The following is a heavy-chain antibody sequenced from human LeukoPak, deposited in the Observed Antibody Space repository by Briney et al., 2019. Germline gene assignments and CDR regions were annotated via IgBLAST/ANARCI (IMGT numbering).Heavy chain of an antibody. J-gene: IGHJ4*02. D-gene: IGHD5-12*01. CDR3: ASSVLRGYSGYEGMN. V-gene: IGHV1-2*02. CDR2: INPNSGGT. Sequence: ASVKVSCKASGYTFTGYYMHWVRQAPGQGLEWMGWINPNSGGTNYAQKFQGRVTMTRDTSISTAYMELSSLRSEDTAVYYCASSVLRGYSGYEGMNWGQGTLVTVSS. CDR1: GYTFTGYY.